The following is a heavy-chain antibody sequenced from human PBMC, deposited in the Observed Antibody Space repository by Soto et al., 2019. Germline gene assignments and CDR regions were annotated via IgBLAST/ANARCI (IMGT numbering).Heavy chain of an antibody. Sequence: QMQLVQSGPEVKKPGTSVKVSCKASGFTFTSSAVQWVRQARGQRLEWIGWIVVGSGNTNYAQKFQERVTITRDMSTSTAYMELSSLRSEDTAVYYCAAERFYCISTSCYGNYWGQGTLVTVSS. CDR2: IVVGSGNT. V-gene: IGHV1-58*01. D-gene: IGHD2-2*01. CDR1: GFTFTSSA. J-gene: IGHJ4*02. CDR3: AAERFYCISTSCYGNY.